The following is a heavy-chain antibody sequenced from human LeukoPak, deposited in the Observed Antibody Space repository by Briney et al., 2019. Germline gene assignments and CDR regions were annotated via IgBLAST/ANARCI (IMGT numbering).Heavy chain of an antibody. J-gene: IGHJ4*02. V-gene: IGHV3-74*01. CDR3: ARVSSDTGSYYGN. CDR1: GFTFSSNW. D-gene: IGHD1-26*01. Sequence: GGSLILSCAASGFTFSSNWMHWVRQAPGKGLVWVSRINSDGSSTSYADSVKGRFTISRDNAKNTLYLQMNSLRAEDTAVYFCARVSSDTGSYYGNWGQGTLVTVSS. CDR2: INSDGSST.